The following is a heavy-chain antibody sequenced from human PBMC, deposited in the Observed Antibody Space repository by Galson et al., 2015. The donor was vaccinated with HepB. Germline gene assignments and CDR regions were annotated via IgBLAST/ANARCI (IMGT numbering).Heavy chain of an antibody. V-gene: IGHV3-9*01. D-gene: IGHD2-2*01. CDR1: GFTFDDYA. CDR2: ISWNSGSI. CDR3: AKDSEIKYYVVAPSAMRRPRGASEL. Sequence: ALRLSCAASGFTFDDYAMHWVRQAPGKGLEWVSGISWNSGSIGYADSVKGRFTISRDNAKHSLYLQMNSLRAEDTALYFCAKDSEIKYYVVAPSAMRRPRGASELWGPGTMLPVSS. J-gene: IGHJ3*01.